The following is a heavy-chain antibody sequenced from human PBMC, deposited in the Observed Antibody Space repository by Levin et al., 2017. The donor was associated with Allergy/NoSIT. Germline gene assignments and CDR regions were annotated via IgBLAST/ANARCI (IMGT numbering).Heavy chain of an antibody. CDR3: ARAPIGVAGTWYFDN. CDR2: TYYRSKWYN. Sequence: SQTLSLTCAISGDSVSNNNAAWNWIRQSPSKGLEWLGRTYYRSKWYNDYAAFMKSRMSVNSDTSKNQFSLQLNSVTPEDTAVYYCARAPIGVAGTWYFDNWGQGTLVTVSS. J-gene: IGHJ4*02. V-gene: IGHV6-1*01. D-gene: IGHD6-19*01. CDR1: GDSVSNNNAA.